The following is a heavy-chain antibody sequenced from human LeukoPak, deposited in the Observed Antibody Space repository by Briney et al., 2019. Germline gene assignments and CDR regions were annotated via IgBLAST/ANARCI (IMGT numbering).Heavy chain of an antibody. J-gene: IGHJ3*02. Sequence: SVKVSCKASGYTFTSYGISWVRQAPGQGLEWTGGIIPIFSTANYAQKFQGRVTITADESTSTAYMELSSLRSEDTAVYYCARGDTWEYCSSTSCYLYAFDIWGQGTMVTVSS. D-gene: IGHD2-2*01. V-gene: IGHV1-69*13. CDR2: IIPIFSTA. CDR1: GYTFTSYG. CDR3: ARGDTWEYCSSTSCYLYAFDI.